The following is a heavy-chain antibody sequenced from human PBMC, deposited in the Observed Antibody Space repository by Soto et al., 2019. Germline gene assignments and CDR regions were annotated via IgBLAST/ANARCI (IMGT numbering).Heavy chain of an antibody. J-gene: IGHJ6*02. CDR1: GYSCASYW. Sequence: ESLKISCQGSGYSCASYWIGWVRRIPGKDLEWMGIIYPGDSDTRYSPSFQGQVTISADKSLRTAYLQWTSLKASDTALYYCARTRSFTLGFYYDGMDVWGQGTTVTVS. V-gene: IGHV5-51*01. CDR2: IYPGDSDT. D-gene: IGHD6-6*01. CDR3: ARTRSFTLGFYYDGMDV.